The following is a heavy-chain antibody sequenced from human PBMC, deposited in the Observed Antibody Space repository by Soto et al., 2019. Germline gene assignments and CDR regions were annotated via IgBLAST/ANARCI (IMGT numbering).Heavy chain of an antibody. V-gene: IGHV1-46*01. D-gene: IGHD3-22*01. Sequence: ASVKVSCKASGYTFTSYYMHWVRQAPGQGLEWMGIINPSGGSTSYAQKFQGRVTMTRDTSTSTVYMELSSLRSEDTAVYYCARGQSYYYDIRCDYGGPSCYFDYWGQGTLVPVSS. J-gene: IGHJ4*02. CDR2: INPSGGST. CDR3: ARGQSYYYDIRCDYGGPSCYFDY. CDR1: GYTFTSYY.